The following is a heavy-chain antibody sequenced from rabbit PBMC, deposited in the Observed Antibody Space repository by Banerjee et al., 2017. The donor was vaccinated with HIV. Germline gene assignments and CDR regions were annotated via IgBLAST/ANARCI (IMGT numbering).Heavy chain of an antibody. CDR3: ARAPSYTFSDAGHASYFNL. Sequence: QEQLVESGGDLVQPGASLTLTCTASGFSFNSNAMCWVRQAPGKGLEWIACIGISAIYSYYATWAKGRFTISKTSSTTVTLQMTSLTAADTATYFCARAPSYTFSDAGHASYFNLWGPGTLVTVS. J-gene: IGHJ4*01. D-gene: IGHD6-1*01. V-gene: IGHV1S45*01. CDR1: GFSFNSNA. CDR2: IGISAIYS.